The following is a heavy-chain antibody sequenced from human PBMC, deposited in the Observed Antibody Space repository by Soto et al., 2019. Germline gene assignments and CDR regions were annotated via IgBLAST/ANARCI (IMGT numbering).Heavy chain of an antibody. Sequence: QITLKESGPTLVKPTQTLTLTCSFSGFSLNTDGEGVGWVRQTPGEALEWLALIYWDDDESYSPSLKTRLTITKDTSKNQVVLIMTNMAPMDTATYYCAHSRNLITEDTQVGDFDSWGQGTLVTVSS. J-gene: IGHJ4*02. D-gene: IGHD3-10*01. V-gene: IGHV2-5*02. CDR1: GFSLNTDGEG. CDR2: IYWDDDE. CDR3: AHSRNLITEDTQVGDFDS.